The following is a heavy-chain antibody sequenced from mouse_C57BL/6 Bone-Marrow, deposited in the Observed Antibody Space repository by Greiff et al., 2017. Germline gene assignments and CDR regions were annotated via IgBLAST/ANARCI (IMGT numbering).Heavy chain of an antibody. J-gene: IGHJ2*01. CDR2: ISSGGSYT. CDR1: GFTFSSYG. Sequence: EVKLVESGGDLVKPGGSLKLSCAASGFTFSSYGMSWVRQTPDKRLEWVATISSGGSYTYSPDSVKGRFTISRDNAKNTPYLQRSSLKSDDTAMYYCARPSRGYFDCWGQGTTLTVSS. V-gene: IGHV5-6*01. CDR3: ARPSRGYFDC.